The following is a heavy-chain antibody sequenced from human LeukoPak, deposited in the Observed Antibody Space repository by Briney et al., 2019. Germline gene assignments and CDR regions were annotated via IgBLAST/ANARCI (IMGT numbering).Heavy chain of an antibody. CDR2: ISDSGTTI. CDR3: ASLIGVGYYYGSGSYPGGFDI. Sequence: GGSLRLSCAASGFIFSSYEMNWVRQAPGKGLEWVSHISDSGTTIYYADSVKGRFTISRYNAKNSLYLQMNSLRAEDTAVYYCASLIGVGYYYGSGSYPGGFDIWGQGTMVTVSS. V-gene: IGHV3-48*03. D-gene: IGHD3-10*01. J-gene: IGHJ3*02. CDR1: GFIFSSYE.